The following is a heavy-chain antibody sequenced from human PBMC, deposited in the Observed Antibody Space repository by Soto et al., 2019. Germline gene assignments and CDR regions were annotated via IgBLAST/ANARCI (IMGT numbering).Heavy chain of an antibody. CDR3: ARERLWLTSYYGMVV. CDR1: VFSIISGGYD. D-gene: IGHD3-10*01. Sequence: SDTLSLACTVSVFSIISGGYDLSFIRQHPGDGLEWIGYIYYILSTYYNPSLKIRVTISVDTSKNQFYLKLSSVTSADTAVYYCARERLWLTSYYGMVVRGKATTV. J-gene: IGHJ6*04. V-gene: IGHV4-31*03. CDR2: IYYILST.